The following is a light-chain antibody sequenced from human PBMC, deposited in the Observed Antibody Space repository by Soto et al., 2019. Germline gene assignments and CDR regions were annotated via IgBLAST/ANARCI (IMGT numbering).Light chain of an antibody. V-gene: IGLV2-14*01. CDR1: ISDVGGNNY. CDR2: EVR. Sequence: QSALTQPASVSGSHGQSTTISCSGTISDVGGNNYVSWYQHHPGKAPKVIIYEVRKWPSGVSNRFSGSKSGNTASLTISGLQAEDEADYYCSSYTSSGTWVFGGGTKLTVL. J-gene: IGLJ3*02. CDR3: SSYTSSGTWV.